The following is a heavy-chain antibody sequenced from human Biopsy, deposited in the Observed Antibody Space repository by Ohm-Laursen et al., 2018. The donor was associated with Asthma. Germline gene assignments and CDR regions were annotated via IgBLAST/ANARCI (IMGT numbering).Heavy chain of an antibody. CDR1: GGTFNTYV. CDR3: ARKAGSCISRTCYSLDF. D-gene: IGHD2-2*01. CDR2: INSVFGTT. J-gene: IGHJ4*02. V-gene: IGHV1-69*01. Sequence: SSVKVSCKSLGGTFNTYVIGWVRQAPGQGLEWMGGINSVFGTTTYPQKFQDRVTITADDSTSTVYMELSSLRSADTAVYYCARKAGSCISRTCYSLDFWGQGTLVTVSS.